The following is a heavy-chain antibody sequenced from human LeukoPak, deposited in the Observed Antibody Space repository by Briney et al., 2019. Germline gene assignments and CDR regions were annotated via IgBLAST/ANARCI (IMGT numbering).Heavy chain of an antibody. J-gene: IGHJ4*02. D-gene: IGHD2-2*01. CDR1: GGSISSYY. CDR3: ARLGIGVVPSAMLGDYYFDY. V-gene: IGHV4-59*08. Sequence: SETLSLTRTVSGGSISSYYWSWIRQPPGKGLEWIGYIYYSGSTKYNPSLKSRVTISVDTYKSQFSLKLTSVTGADTAVYYCARLGIGVVPSAMLGDYYFDYWGQGTLVTVSS. CDR2: IYYSGST.